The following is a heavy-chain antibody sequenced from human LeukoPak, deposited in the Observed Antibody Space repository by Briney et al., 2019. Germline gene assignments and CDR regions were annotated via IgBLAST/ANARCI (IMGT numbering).Heavy chain of an antibody. V-gene: IGHV5-51*01. D-gene: IGHD5-12*01. Sequence: GESLKISCKGSGYSFTSYWIGWVRQMPGKGLEWMGIIYPGDSDTRYSPSFQGQVTISADKSISTAYLQWSSLKASDTAMYYCARRRGYSGYDYVSNFDYWGQGTLVTVSS. CDR2: IYPGDSDT. CDR3: ARRRGYSGYDYVSNFDY. J-gene: IGHJ4*02. CDR1: GYSFTSYW.